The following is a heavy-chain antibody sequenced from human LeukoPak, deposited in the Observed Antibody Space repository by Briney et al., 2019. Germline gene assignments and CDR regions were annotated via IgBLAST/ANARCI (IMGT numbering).Heavy chain of an antibody. V-gene: IGHV4-31*03. J-gene: IGHJ6*02. D-gene: IGHD3-16*01. CDR1: GGSITSGGYY. CDR3: ARGPRVTYGAGFYYGMDV. Sequence: SETLSLTCTVSGGSITSGGYYWSWIRQHPGKGLEWLGYIYYSGSPYYNPSRKSRVTISVDTSKNQFSLMLSSVTAADTAVYYCARGPRVTYGAGFYYGMDVWGQGTTVTVSS. CDR2: IYYSGSP.